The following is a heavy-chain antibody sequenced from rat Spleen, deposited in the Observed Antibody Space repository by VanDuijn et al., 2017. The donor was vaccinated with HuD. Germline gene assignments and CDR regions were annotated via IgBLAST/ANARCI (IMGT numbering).Heavy chain of an antibody. V-gene: IGHV5-46*01. Sequence: EVQLVESGGGLVQPGRSLKLSCAASGFTFSSFPMAWVRQAPTKGLEWVATISYGDSFGHSSTYYRDSVKGRFTISRDNAKSTLYLQMNSLRSEDTATYYCARRHYGYTDYFDYWGQGVMVTVSS. J-gene: IGHJ2*01. CDR2: ISYGDSFGHSST. D-gene: IGHD1-6*01. CDR1: GFTFSSFP. CDR3: ARRHYGYTDYFDY.